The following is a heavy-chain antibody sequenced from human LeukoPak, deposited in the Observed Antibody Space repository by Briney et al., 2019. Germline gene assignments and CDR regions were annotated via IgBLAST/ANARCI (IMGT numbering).Heavy chain of an antibody. J-gene: IGHJ6*03. V-gene: IGHV3-7*01. Sequence: PGGSLRLSCAASGFTFSNYGMHWVRQAPGKGLEWVANIKQDGSEKYYVDSVKGRFTISRDNAKNSLYLQMNSLRAEDTAVYYCARDIVVVPAAMGLYYYYMDVWGKGTTVTVSS. CDR3: ARDIVVVPAAMGLYYYYMDV. D-gene: IGHD2-2*01. CDR2: IKQDGSEK. CDR1: GFTFSNYG.